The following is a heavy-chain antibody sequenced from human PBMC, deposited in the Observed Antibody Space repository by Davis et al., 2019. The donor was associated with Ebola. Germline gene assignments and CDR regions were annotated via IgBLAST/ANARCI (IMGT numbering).Heavy chain of an antibody. CDR3: ARAPRGPYYNMDV. J-gene: IGHJ6*03. Sequence: SVKVSCKASGGTFSRYAISWVRQAPGQGLEWMGGIIPILGIANYAQKFQGRVTITADESTSTAYMELSSLRSEDTAVYYCARAPRGPYYNMDVWGKGTTVTVSS. V-gene: IGHV1-69*10. CDR2: IIPILGIA. D-gene: IGHD3-10*01. CDR1: GGTFSRYA.